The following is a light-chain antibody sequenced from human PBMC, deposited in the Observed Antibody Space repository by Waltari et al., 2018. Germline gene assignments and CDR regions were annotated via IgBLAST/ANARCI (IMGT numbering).Light chain of an antibody. CDR2: EAS. CDR1: QSSSRW. Sequence: DIQMTQSPSTLSASVGDSVPITCRASQSSSRWVAWYQQKPGKAPNLLIYEASTLKSGVPSRFSGSGSGTEFTLTISSLQPDDFATYYCQQCNTYSRAFGQGTKVEIK. CDR3: QQCNTYSRA. J-gene: IGKJ1*01. V-gene: IGKV1-5*03.